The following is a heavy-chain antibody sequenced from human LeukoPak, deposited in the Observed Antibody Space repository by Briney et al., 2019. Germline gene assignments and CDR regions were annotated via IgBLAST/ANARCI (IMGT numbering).Heavy chain of an antibody. D-gene: IGHD3-22*01. J-gene: IGHJ4*02. V-gene: IGHV4-4*07. CDR1: RGSIKSYY. CDR3: ARDESSRDDSGAYHY. Sequence: SETLSLICTVSRGSIKSYYWAWIRQAAGKGLEWVGRTHVSGSTNYNPSLRSRVGISLDKYKNEFSLRLSSVTAADTAVYYCARDESSRDDSGAYHYWGQGILVTVSS. CDR2: THVSGST.